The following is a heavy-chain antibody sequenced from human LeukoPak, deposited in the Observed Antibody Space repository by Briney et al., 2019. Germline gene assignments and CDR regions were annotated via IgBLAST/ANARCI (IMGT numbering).Heavy chain of an antibody. CDR1: GFTFSSYG. D-gene: IGHD3-10*01. CDR2: IRYDGSNK. CDR3: AKDAAPGMGKLDY. Sequence: GGSLRLSCAASGFTFSSYGMHWVRQAAGKGLEWVAFIRYDGSNKYYADSVKGRFTISRDNSKNTLYLQMNSLRAEDTAVYYCAKDAAPGMGKLDYWGQGTLVTVSS. J-gene: IGHJ4*02. V-gene: IGHV3-30*02.